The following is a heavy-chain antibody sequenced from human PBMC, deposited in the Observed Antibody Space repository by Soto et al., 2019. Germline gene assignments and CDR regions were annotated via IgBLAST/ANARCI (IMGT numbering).Heavy chain of an antibody. CDR1: GYTFTSYG. CDR2: ISAYNGNT. V-gene: IGHV1-18*01. D-gene: IGHD2-15*01. Sequence: ASVKVSCKASGYTFTSYGISWVRQAPGQGLEWMGWISAYNGNTNYAQKLQGRVTITADESTSTAYMELSSLRSEDTAVYYCARRGDSPDAFDIWAQGTMVTVS. J-gene: IGHJ3*02. CDR3: ARRGDSPDAFDI.